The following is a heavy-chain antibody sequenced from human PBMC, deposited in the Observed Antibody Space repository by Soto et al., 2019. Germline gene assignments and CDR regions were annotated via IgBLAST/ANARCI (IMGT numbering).Heavy chain of an antibody. CDR1: GFTFSDYY. J-gene: IGHJ3*01. CDR2: ISSSGSTI. Sequence: QVQLVESGGGLVKPGGSLGLSCAASGFTFSDYYMSWIRQAPGKGLEWVSYISSSGSTIYYAASVKGRFTISRDNATNSLYLQMNSLRAEDAAVYYCASQGGYYDFWSGLELWGQGTMVTVSS. CDR3: ASQGGYYDFWSGLEL. D-gene: IGHD3-3*01. V-gene: IGHV3-11*01.